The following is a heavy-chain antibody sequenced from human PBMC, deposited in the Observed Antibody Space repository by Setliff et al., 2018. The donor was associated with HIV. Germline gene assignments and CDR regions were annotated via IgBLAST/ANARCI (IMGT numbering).Heavy chain of an antibody. Sequence: PSETLSLTCTVSGGSVSSYHWTWIRQPPGKGLEWSGYLYYSGSTYYNPSLKSRVNISIDTSKKQLSLKLNSVTAADTAVYYCARAMGANWSYYYYMDVWGKGTTVTVSS. CDR1: GGSVSSYH. V-gene: IGHV4-59*02. CDR3: ARAMGANWSYYYYMDV. D-gene: IGHD1-26*01. CDR2: LYYSGST. J-gene: IGHJ6*03.